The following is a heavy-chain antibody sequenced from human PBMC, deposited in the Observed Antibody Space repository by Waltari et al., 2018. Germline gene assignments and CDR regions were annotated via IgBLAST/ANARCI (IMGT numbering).Heavy chain of an antibody. Sequence: HVQLQESGPGLLKPSETLSLTCTVSGDFLGDDHSTWIRQAPGKGLEWIAYLRNSGSTKCTPSLESRVTVSAVTSKKQFSLRLTSVTAADTAVYYCARLPTKYYDSLGWGFFDQWGPGILVTVSS. CDR1: GDFLGDDH. D-gene: IGHD3-22*01. CDR2: LRNSGST. CDR3: ARLPTKYYDSLGWGFFDQ. V-gene: IGHV4-59*08. J-gene: IGHJ4*02.